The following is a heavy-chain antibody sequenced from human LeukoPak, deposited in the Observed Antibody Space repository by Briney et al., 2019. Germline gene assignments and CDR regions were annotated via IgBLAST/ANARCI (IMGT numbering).Heavy chain of an antibody. CDR3: ARDPGRVGYFDY. V-gene: IGHV3-21*01. CDR1: GFTFSSYN. J-gene: IGHJ4*02. Sequence: GGSLRLSCAASGFTFSSYNMNWVRQAPGKGLEWVSSISSSSSYIYYADSVKGRFTISRDNAKNSLYLQMNSLRAEDTAVYYCARDPGRVGYFDYWGQGTLVTVSS. D-gene: IGHD1-26*01. CDR2: ISSSSSYI.